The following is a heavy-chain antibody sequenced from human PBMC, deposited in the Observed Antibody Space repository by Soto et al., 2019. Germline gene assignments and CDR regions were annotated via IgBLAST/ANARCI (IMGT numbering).Heavy chain of an antibody. V-gene: IGHV3-23*01. CDR2: ITASEETT. Sequence: SGGSLRLSCAASGFTFSSYSMSWVRQAPGKGLEWVSHITASEETTYYADSVKGRFTISRDSSRTTLYLQMNSLRAEGTALYYCVKCIQVNWNYDALHNWGQGTMVTVAS. D-gene: IGHD1-7*01. CDR1: GFTFSSYS. J-gene: IGHJ3*02. CDR3: VKCIQVNWNYDALHN.